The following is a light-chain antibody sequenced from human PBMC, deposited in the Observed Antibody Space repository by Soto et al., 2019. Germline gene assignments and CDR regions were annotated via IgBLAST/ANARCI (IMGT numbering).Light chain of an antibody. CDR2: DAS. J-gene: IGKJ3*01. V-gene: IGKV1-5*01. CDR3: QHYNNLLT. Sequence: DIQMTQSPSTLSASVGDRVTITCRASQSISSWLAWYQQKPGKAPKLLIYDASSLESGVPSRFSGSGSGTEFIIIISSLQHDDFATYYSQHYNNLLTFGPGTKVDIK. CDR1: QSISSW.